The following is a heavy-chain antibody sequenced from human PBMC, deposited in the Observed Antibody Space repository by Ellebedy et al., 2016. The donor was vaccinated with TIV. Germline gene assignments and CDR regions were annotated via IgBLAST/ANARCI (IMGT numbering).Heavy chain of an antibody. Sequence: ASVKVSCKASGYTFTGYYMHWLRQAPGQGLEWLGWINPNSSATKFAQKFQGRVTMTRDTSISAAYMELSRLTSADTAVYYCVRDSTGGNAFDIWGQGTMVTVSS. J-gene: IGHJ3*02. CDR2: INPNSSAT. CDR3: VRDSTGGNAFDI. V-gene: IGHV1-2*02. CDR1: GYTFTGYY. D-gene: IGHD3-16*01.